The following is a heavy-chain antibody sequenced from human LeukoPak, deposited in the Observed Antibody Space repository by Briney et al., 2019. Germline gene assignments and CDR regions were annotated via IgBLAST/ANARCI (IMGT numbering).Heavy chain of an antibody. CDR1: GFRLTDYY. CDR2: IRGDTGDT. J-gene: IGHJ4*02. CDR3: ARVRGNSCDY. D-gene: IGHD6-13*01. V-gene: IGHV1-2*02. Sequence: ASVTVSCKTSGFRLTDYYFHWVCQAPGQGLEWMGWIRGDTGDTDSPQKFQGRVTMTRDTSMNTAYMELSRLTFDDTAMYFCARVRGNSCDYWGQGTLVTVSS.